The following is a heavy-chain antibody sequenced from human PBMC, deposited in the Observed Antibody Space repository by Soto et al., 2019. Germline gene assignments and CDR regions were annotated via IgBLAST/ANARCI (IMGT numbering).Heavy chain of an antibody. CDR1: GCSISRDSYY. CDR2: VYYTGST. Sequence: QLQLQESGPGLVKPSETLSLSCTVSGCSISRDSYYWIWIRQTPGKGLEWIGSVYYTGSTHYNPSLKTRATISVDTDNNNCSLRRTSLTAADTAVYCCRCSSGLNDLDYWGQGTLVNVSS. V-gene: IGHV4-39*01. J-gene: IGHJ4*02. D-gene: IGHD3-10*02. CDR3: RCSSGLNDLDY.